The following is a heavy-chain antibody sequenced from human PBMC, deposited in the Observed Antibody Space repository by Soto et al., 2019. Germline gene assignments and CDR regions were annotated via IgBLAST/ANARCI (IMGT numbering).Heavy chain of an antibody. CDR1: GGTFSSYA. D-gene: IGHD2-15*01. J-gene: IGHJ6*02. Sequence: SVKVSCKASGGTFSSYAISCVLRSALRWREGMGGIIPIFGTANYAQKFQGRVTITADKSTSTAYMELSSLRSEDTAVYYCARDVYPSRYCSGGSCYPLDYYHYGMDVWGQGTTVTVSS. CDR3: ARDVYPSRYCSGGSCYPLDYYHYGMDV. V-gene: IGHV1-69*06. CDR2: IIPIFGTA.